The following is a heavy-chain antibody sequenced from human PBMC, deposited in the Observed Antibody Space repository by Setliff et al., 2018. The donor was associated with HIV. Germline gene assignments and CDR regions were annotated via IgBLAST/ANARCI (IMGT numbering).Heavy chain of an antibody. CDR1: GGSISSSN. Sequence: ETLSLTCAVSGGSISSSNWWSWVRQPPGKGLEWVSAISGSGGSTYYADPVKGRFTISRDNSKNTLYLQMNSLRADDSAVYYCAKGGFYLDRRTRTPWYFDLWGRGALVTVSS. V-gene: IGHV3-23*01. D-gene: IGHD3-3*01. CDR2: ISGSGGST. CDR3: AKGGFYLDRRTRTPWYFDL. J-gene: IGHJ2*01.